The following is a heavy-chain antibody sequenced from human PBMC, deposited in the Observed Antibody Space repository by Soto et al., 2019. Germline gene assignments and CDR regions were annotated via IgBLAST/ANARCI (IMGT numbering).Heavy chain of an antibody. CDR2: IIPIFGTA. CDR3: ARGGTGTTLNYFDY. Sequence: ASVKVSCKASGGTFSSYAISWVRQAPGQGLEWMGGIIPIFGTANYAQKFQGRVTITADESTSTAYMELSSLRSEDTAVYYCARGGTGTTLNYFDYWGQGTLVTVSS. D-gene: IGHD1-7*01. V-gene: IGHV1-69*13. J-gene: IGHJ4*02. CDR1: GGTFSSYA.